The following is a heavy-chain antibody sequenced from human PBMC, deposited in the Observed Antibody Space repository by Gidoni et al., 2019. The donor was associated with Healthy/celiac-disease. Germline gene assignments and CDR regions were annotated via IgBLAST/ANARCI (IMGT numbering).Heavy chain of an antibody. CDR3: AKGTMVRGPPGNYYGMDV. CDR2: ISGSGGST. CDR1: GFTFSNSA. V-gene: IGHV3-23*01. J-gene: IGHJ6*02. D-gene: IGHD3-10*01. Sequence: EVQLLESGGGLVQPGGSLRLSCAASGFTFSNSAMSWVRQAPGKGLEWVSAISGSGGSTYYADCVKGRFTISRDNSKNTLYLQMNSLRAEDTAVYYCAKGTMVRGPPGNYYGMDVWGQGTTVTVSS.